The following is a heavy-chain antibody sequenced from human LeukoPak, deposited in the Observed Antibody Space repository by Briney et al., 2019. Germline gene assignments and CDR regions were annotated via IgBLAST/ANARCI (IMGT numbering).Heavy chain of an antibody. Sequence: SETLSLTCTVSGGSISSGDYYWNWIRQPPGKGLEWIGYIYYSESTYYNPSLKSRVTISVDTSKNQFSLKLSSVTAADTAVYYCAGDPLYYYGSGSRQAFDIWGQGTMVTVSS. J-gene: IGHJ3*02. CDR2: IYYSEST. CDR3: AGDPLYYYGSGSRQAFDI. V-gene: IGHV4-30-4*08. CDR1: GGSISSGDYY. D-gene: IGHD3-10*01.